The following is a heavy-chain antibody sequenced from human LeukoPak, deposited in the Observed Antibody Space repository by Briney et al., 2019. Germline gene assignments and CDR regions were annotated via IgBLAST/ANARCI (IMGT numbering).Heavy chain of an antibody. Sequence: SVKVSCKASGGTFSSYAISWVRQAPGQGLEWMGGIIPIFGTANYAQKFQGRVTITADEPTSTAYMELSSLRSEDTAVYYCAREPPSPYDFWSGYPLDVWGKGTTVTVSS. J-gene: IGHJ6*04. CDR3: AREPPSPYDFWSGYPLDV. D-gene: IGHD3-3*01. V-gene: IGHV1-69*01. CDR1: GGTFSSYA. CDR2: IIPIFGTA.